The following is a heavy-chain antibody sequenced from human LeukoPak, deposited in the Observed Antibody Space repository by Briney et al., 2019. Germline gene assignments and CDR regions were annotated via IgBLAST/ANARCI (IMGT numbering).Heavy chain of an antibody. CDR2: ISAYNGNT. J-gene: IGHJ6*02. CDR1: GYTFTSYG. Sequence: ASVKVSCKASGYTFTSYGISWVRQAPGQGLEWMGWISAYNGNTNYAQKLQGRVTMTTDTSTSTAYMELRSLSSDDTALYYCARVSYSSSSGNYGMDVWGQGTAVTVSS. V-gene: IGHV1-18*01. D-gene: IGHD6-6*01. CDR3: ARVSYSSSSGNYGMDV.